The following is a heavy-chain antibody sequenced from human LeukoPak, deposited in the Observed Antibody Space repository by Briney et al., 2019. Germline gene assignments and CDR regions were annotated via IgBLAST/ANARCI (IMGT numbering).Heavy chain of an antibody. CDR3: ARGGGLDV. CDR2: INHNGNVN. CDR1: GFTFSSYA. V-gene: IGHV3-7*03. D-gene: IGHD3-16*01. Sequence: GGSLRLSCAASGFTFSSYAMHWARQAPGKGLEWVASINHNGNVNYYVDSVKGRFTISRDNAKNSLYLHMSNLRAEDTAVYFCARGGGLDVWGQGATVTVSS. J-gene: IGHJ6*02.